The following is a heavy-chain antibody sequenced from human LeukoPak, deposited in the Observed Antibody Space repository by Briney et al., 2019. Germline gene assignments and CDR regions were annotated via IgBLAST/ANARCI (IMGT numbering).Heavy chain of an antibody. CDR1: GFTFSSYW. CDR3: GREQSGSYIHAFDS. V-gene: IGHV3-7*01. J-gene: IGHJ5*01. Sequence: GGSLRLSCAASGFTFSSYWMSWVRQAPGKGLEWVANIKQDGSEKYYVDSVKGRFTISRDNSKNTLFLQMNSLRTDDTAVYYCGREQSGSYIHAFDSRGQGTLVTVSS. D-gene: IGHD3-3*01. CDR2: IKQDGSEK.